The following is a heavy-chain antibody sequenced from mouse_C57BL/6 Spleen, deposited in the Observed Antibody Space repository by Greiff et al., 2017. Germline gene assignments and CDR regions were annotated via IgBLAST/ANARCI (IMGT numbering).Heavy chain of an antibody. V-gene: IGHV6-3*01. CDR1: GFTFSNYW. Sequence: EVKLEESGGGLVQPGGSMKLSCVASGFTFSNYWMNWVRQSPEKGLEWVAQIRLKSDNYATHYAESVKGRFTISRDDSKSSVYLQMNNLRAEDTGIYYCTDGTGGYAMDYWGQGTSVTVSS. CDR3: TDGTGGYAMDY. D-gene: IGHD4-1*01. J-gene: IGHJ4*01. CDR2: IRLKSDNYAT.